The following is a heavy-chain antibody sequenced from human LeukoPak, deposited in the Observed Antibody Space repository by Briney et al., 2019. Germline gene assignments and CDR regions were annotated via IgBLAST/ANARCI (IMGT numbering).Heavy chain of an antibody. D-gene: IGHD2-2*01. J-gene: IGHJ5*02. CDR1: GVSIGSSPYF. CDR2: LFYSGNT. V-gene: IGHV4-39*07. Sequence: PSETLSLTCTVSGVSIGSSPYFWGWIRQPPGKGLEWIGSLFYSGNTYYNPSLNSRVTISLDTSKNQFSLKLSSLTAADTAFYYCVNADLGSYRHWFDPWGHGTLVTVSS. CDR3: VNADLGSYRHWFDP.